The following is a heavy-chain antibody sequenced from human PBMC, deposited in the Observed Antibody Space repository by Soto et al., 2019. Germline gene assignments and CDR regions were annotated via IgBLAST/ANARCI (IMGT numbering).Heavy chain of an antibody. D-gene: IGHD4-17*01. CDR3: ARDVSYGDYYYLDV. J-gene: IGHJ6*03. Sequence: GGSLRLSCAASGFTVSDNYMSWVRQAPGKGLEWVSVIYTNGRTYYADSVKGRFTISRHKLKNTLYLQMNSLRAEDTAVYYCARDVSYGDYYYLDVWGKGTTVTVSS. CDR2: IYTNGRT. V-gene: IGHV3-53*04. CDR1: GFTVSDNY.